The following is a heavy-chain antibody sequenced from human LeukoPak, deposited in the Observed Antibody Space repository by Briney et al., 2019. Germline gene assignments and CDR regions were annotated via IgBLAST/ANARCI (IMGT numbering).Heavy chain of an antibody. D-gene: IGHD5-12*01. CDR1: GFTFSSYS. CDR2: ISSSSSYI. V-gene: IGHV3-21*01. CDR3: ARGGSGPPSDY. J-gene: IGHJ4*02. Sequence: GGSLRLSCAASGFTFSSYSKNWVRQAPGKGLEWVSSISSSSSYIYYADSVKGRFTISRDNAKNSLYLQMNSLRAEDTAVYYCARGGSGPPSDYWGQGTLVTVSS.